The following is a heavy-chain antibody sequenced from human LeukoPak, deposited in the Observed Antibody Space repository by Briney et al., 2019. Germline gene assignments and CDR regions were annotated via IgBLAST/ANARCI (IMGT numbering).Heavy chain of an antibody. Sequence: GGSLRLSWAASGFTFSSYSMNWVRQAPGKGLEWVSFISSSSSSYILYADSVKGRFTISRDNAKNSLYLQMNSLTAEDTAVYYCAKAKSSNWGFDPWGRGNLVTVTS. V-gene: IGHV3-21*01. CDR1: GFTFSSYS. CDR2: ISSSSSSYI. J-gene: IGHJ5*02. CDR3: AKAKSSNWGFDP. D-gene: IGHD6-13*01.